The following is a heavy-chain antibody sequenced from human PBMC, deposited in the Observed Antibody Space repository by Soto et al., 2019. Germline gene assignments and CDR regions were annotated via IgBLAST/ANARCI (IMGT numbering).Heavy chain of an antibody. V-gene: IGHV3-21*01. Sequence: EVQLVESGGGLVKPGGSLRLSCAASGFPFSGYSMNWVRQAPGKGLEWVSSISSSGGSVSYADSVKGRFTISRDNAKNSLYLQMHSLRAEDTAVYYCARGRSSNTNMDYRGQGTLVTVSS. CDR2: ISSSGGSV. CDR1: GFPFSGYS. J-gene: IGHJ4*02. CDR3: ARGRSSNTNMDY. D-gene: IGHD2-2*01.